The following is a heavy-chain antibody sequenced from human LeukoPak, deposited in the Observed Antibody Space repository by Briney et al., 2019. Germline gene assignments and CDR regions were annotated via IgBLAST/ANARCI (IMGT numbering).Heavy chain of an antibody. CDR1: GGSVSDYY. D-gene: IGHD7-27*01. CDR2: IYYTGT. Sequence: PSETLSLTCTVSGGSVSDYYWSWIRQSPGKGLEWIGYIYYTGTSYNPSLKSRVTISADTSKNQFSPNLSSVTAADTAVYCASRELGNDYWGQGTLVTVSS. V-gene: IGHV4-59*02. CDR3: ASRELGNDY. J-gene: IGHJ4*02.